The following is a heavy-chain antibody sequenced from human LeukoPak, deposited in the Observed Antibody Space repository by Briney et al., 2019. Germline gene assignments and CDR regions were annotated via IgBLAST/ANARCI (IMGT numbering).Heavy chain of an antibody. D-gene: IGHD3-16*01. V-gene: IGHV3-21*01. Sequence: GGSLGLSCAASGFTFSSYSMNWVRQAPGKGLEWVSSISSSSSYIYYADSVKGRFTISRDNAKNSLYLQMNSLRAEDTAVYYCAIVGGRPYFDYWGQGTLVTVSS. CDR2: ISSSSSYI. J-gene: IGHJ4*02. CDR1: GFTFSSYS. CDR3: AIVGGRPYFDY.